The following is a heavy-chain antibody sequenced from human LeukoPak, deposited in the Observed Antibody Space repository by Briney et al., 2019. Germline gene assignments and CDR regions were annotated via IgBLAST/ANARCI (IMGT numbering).Heavy chain of an antibody. D-gene: IGHD3-9*01. J-gene: IGHJ4*02. CDR2: IYHSGST. V-gene: IGHV4-38-2*02. CDR1: GGSISSYY. Sequence: PSETLSLTCTVSGGSISSYYWGWIRQPPGKGLEWIGSIYHSGSTYYNPSLKSRVTISLDTSKNQFSLKLSSVTAADTAVYYCAREGYDILTGMDYWGQGTLVTVSS. CDR3: AREGYDILTGMDY.